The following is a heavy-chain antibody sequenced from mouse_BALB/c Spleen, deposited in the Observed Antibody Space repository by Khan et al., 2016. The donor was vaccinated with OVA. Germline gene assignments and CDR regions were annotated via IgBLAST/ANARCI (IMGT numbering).Heavy chain of an antibody. CDR2: IAPGSGST. D-gene: IGHD1-1*01. CDR1: GYTFTSYW. CDR3: ARGNEDGGAWSAMDY. Sequence: DLVKPGASVKLSCKASGYTFTSYWINWIKQRPGQGLEWIGRIAPGSGSTYYNEMFKGKATLTVDTSSSTAYIQLSSLSSEDSAVFLGARGNEDGGAWSAMDYWGQGTSVTVS. V-gene: IGHV1S41*01. J-gene: IGHJ4*01.